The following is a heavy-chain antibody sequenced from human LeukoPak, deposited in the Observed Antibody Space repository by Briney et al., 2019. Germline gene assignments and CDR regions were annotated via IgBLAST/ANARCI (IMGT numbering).Heavy chain of an antibody. CDR2: ISSSGSTI. J-gene: IGHJ4*02. Sequence: LSLTCTVSGGSISSYYWSWIRQAPGKGLEWVSYISSSGSTIYYADSVKGRFTISRDNAKNSLYLQMNSLRAEDTAVYYCAGRRDGYDSDDYWGQGTLVTVSS. CDR1: GGSISSYY. D-gene: IGHD5-24*01. V-gene: IGHV3-11*01. CDR3: AGRRDGYDSDDY.